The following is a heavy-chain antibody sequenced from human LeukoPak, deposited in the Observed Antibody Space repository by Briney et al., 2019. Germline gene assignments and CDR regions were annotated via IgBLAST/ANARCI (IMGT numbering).Heavy chain of an antibody. CDR1: GFTFSSYG. CDR2: IRYDGSNK. Sequence: GGSLRLSCAASGFTFSSYGMHWVRQDPGKGLEWVAFIRYDGSNKYYADSVKGRFTISRDNSKNTLYLQMNSLRAEDTAVYYCAKVGGGYQLLYGYFDYWGQGTLVTVSS. D-gene: IGHD2-2*02. V-gene: IGHV3-30*02. J-gene: IGHJ4*02. CDR3: AKVGGGYQLLYGYFDY.